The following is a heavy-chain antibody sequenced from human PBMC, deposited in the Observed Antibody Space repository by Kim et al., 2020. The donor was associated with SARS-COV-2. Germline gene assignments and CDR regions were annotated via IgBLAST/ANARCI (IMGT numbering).Heavy chain of an antibody. CDR2: ISSSSYI. V-gene: IGHV3-21*01. CDR3: ARDPTTEASMLMDV. Sequence: GGSLRLSCAASGFTFSSYSMNWVRQAPGKGLEWVSSISSSSYIYYADSVKGRFTISRDNAKNSLYLQMNSLRAEDTAVYYCARDPTTEASMLMDVWGQGTTVTVSS. CDR1: GFTFSSYS. J-gene: IGHJ6*02. D-gene: IGHD4-17*01.